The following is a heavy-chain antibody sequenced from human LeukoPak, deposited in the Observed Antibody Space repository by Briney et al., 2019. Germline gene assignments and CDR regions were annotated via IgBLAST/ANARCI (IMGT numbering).Heavy chain of an antibody. CDR3: ARRGGYSYDYEY. Sequence: PSETLSLTCTVSGGSISSSSYYWGWIRQPPGKGLEWIGSIYYSGSTYYNPSLKSRVTISVDTSKNQFSLKLSSVTAADTAVYYCARRGGYSYDYEYWGQGTPVTVSS. D-gene: IGHD5-18*01. J-gene: IGHJ4*02. V-gene: IGHV4-39*01. CDR1: GGSISSSSYY. CDR2: IYYSGST.